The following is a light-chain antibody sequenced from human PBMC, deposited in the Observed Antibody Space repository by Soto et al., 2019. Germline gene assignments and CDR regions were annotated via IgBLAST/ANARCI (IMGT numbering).Light chain of an antibody. CDR3: QQRSNWPWT. J-gene: IGKJ1*01. CDR2: GAS. V-gene: IGKV3-11*01. CDR1: QSVSSN. Sequence: IVLTQSPVTLSFSPLEGKGLXRRASQSVSSNLAWYQQKPGQAPRLLIYGASTRATGIPARFSGSGSGTDFTLTISSLEPEDFAVYYCQQRSNWPWTFGQGTKVDIK.